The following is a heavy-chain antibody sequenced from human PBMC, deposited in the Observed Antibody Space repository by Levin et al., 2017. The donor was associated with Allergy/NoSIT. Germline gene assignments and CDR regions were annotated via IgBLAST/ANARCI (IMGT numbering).Heavy chain of an antibody. CDR2: ISYDGSNK. Sequence: GESLKISCAASGFTFSSYAMHWVRQAPGKGLEWVAVISYDGSNKYYADSVKGRFTISRDNSKNTLYLQMNSLRAEDTAVYYCARDRRVVKGYGMDVWGQGTTVTVSS. D-gene: IGHD3-3*01. V-gene: IGHV3-30*04. CDR1: GFTFSSYA. J-gene: IGHJ6*02. CDR3: ARDRRVVKGYGMDV.